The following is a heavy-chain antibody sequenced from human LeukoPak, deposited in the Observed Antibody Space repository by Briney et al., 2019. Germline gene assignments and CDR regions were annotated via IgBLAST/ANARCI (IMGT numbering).Heavy chain of an antibody. J-gene: IGHJ4*02. V-gene: IGHV3-20*04. CDR3: ARSRGGSGSYWVRPFDY. CDR2: INWNGRSI. D-gene: IGHD3-10*01. Sequence: GGSLRLSCAASGFIFDDYGMSWVRQVPGKGLEWVSGINWNGRSIGYADSVKGQFTISRDNAKNSLYLQMNSLRAEDTAVYYCARSRGGSGSYWVRPFDYWGQGTLVTVSS. CDR1: GFIFDDYG.